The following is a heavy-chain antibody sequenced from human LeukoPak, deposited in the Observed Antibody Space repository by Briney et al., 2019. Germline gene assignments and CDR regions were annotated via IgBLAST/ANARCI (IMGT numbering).Heavy chain of an antibody. D-gene: IGHD4-17*01. CDR3: ARGPSYGDYENWFDP. J-gene: IGHJ5*02. V-gene: IGHV4-38-2*02. CDR2: SHHGGNT. Sequence: SETLSLTCSVSGSSINTNSYWAWIRQTPGTGLEWIGSSHHGGNTYYHPSLKSRVTISIDMSKNQFSLELYSVTAADTAVYYCARGPSYGDYENWFDPWGQGTLVTVSS. CDR1: GSSINTNSY.